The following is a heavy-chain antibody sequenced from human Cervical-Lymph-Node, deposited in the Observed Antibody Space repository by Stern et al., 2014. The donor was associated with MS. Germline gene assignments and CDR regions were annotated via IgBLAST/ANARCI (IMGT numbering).Heavy chain of an antibody. CDR3: ASPPPRRKWDDPNYGMDV. D-gene: IGHD1-1*01. Sequence: EVQLVESGAEVKKPGESLKISCKGSGYTFTNNWIAWVRQMPGKGLEWMGIIYPDDSDIRYRPSLQGQVTISAEKSITSASLPGGSLRAADSAVYYCASPPPRRKWDDPNYGMDVWGQGTTVTVSS. CDR1: GYTFTNNW. J-gene: IGHJ6*02. V-gene: IGHV5-51*03. CDR2: IYPDDSDI.